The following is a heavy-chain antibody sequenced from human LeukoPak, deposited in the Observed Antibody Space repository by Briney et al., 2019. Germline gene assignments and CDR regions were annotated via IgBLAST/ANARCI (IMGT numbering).Heavy chain of an antibody. D-gene: IGHD3-16*01. J-gene: IGHJ4*02. CDR1: GFTFSSYA. CDR2: ISYDGSNK. Sequence: QPGGSLRLSCAASGFTFSSYAMHWVRQAPGKGLEWVAVISYDGSNKYYADSVKGRFTISRDNSKNTLYLQMNSLRAEDTAVYYCERDNYVWGSLDYWGQGTLVTVSS. V-gene: IGHV3-30-3*01. CDR3: ERDNYVWGSLDY.